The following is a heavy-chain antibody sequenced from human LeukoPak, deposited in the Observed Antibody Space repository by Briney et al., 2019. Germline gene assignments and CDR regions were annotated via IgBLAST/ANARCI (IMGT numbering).Heavy chain of an antibody. CDR2: IKQYGSEK. CDR3: ARFRYYYDSSGYHGGDFDY. Sequence: QPGGSLRLSCAASGFTFSSYWMSWVRQAPGKGLEGVANIKQYGSEKYYVDSVKGRFTISRDNAKNSLYLQMNSLRAEDTAVYYCARFRYYYDSSGYHGGDFDYWGQGTLVTVSS. V-gene: IGHV3-7*01. CDR1: GFTFSSYW. J-gene: IGHJ4*02. D-gene: IGHD3-22*01.